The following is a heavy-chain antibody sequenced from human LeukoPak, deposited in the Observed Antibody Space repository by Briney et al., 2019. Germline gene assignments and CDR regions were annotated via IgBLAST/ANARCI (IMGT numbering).Heavy chain of an antibody. CDR1: GFTFSDYY. J-gene: IGHJ4*02. CDR2: ISSSGSTI. Sequence: GGSLRLSCAASGFTFSDYYMSWIRQAPGKGLEWVSYISSSGSTIYYADSVKGRFTISRDNAKNSLYLQMTSLRAEDTAVYYCAKDFLVGYRYSYGTEPFDYWGQGTLVTVSS. D-gene: IGHD5-18*01. V-gene: IGHV3-11*01. CDR3: AKDFLVGYRYSYGTEPFDY.